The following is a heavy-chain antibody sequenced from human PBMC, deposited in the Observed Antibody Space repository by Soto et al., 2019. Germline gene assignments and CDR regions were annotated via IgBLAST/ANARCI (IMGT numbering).Heavy chain of an antibody. CDR2: INPNSGGA. CDR1: GYTFTAYH. Sequence: ASVKVSCKTSGYTFTAYHIHWVRQAPGQGLEWMGWINPNSGGANYAQKFEGRVTMTRDTSISTVYMELSRLGSDDTALYYCERDYSGHGMDVWGQGTKVTVSS. CDR3: ERDYSGHGMDV. J-gene: IGHJ6*02. D-gene: IGHD1-26*01. V-gene: IGHV1-2*02.